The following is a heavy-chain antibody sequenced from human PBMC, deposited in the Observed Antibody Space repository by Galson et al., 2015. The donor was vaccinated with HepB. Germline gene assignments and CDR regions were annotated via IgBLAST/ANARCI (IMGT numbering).Heavy chain of an antibody. Sequence: CAISGDIVSGDSAAWNWIRQSPSRGLEWLGRTYYRSKWYYDYAISVKSRISINPDTSKNQFSLQLNSVTPEDTAIYFCASYFYYAMDVWGQGTTVTVSS. CDR1: GDIVSGDSAA. CDR2: TYYRSKWYY. J-gene: IGHJ6*02. D-gene: IGHD3-3*01. CDR3: ASYFYYAMDV. V-gene: IGHV6-1*01.